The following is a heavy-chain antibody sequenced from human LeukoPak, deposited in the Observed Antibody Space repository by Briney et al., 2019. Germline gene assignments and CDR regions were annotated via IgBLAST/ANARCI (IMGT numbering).Heavy chain of an antibody. CDR1: GFTFSGYA. J-gene: IGHJ5*02. CDR2: ISGSGGST. D-gene: IGHD6-13*01. Sequence: GGSLRLSCAASGFTFSGYAMSWVRQAPGKGLEWVSGISGSGGSTYYADSVKGRFTISRDNSKNTLYLQMNSLRAEDTAVYYCAKDLDSSWYRFDPWGQGTLVTVSS. V-gene: IGHV3-23*01. CDR3: AKDLDSSWYRFDP.